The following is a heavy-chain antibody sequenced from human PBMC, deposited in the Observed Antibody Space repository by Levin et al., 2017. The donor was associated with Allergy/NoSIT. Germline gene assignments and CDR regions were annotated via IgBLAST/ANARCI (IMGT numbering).Heavy chain of an antibody. V-gene: IGHV3-20*04. Sequence: PGGSLRLSCAASGFTFDDYGMNWVRQAPGKGLEWVSGINWKPGPPFSSSSFPFRFTISRDNAKNSLYLQMNSLRAEDTALYYCARDKGIAVAGGFDYWGQGTLVTVSS. CDR1: GFTFDDYG. D-gene: IGHD6-19*01. CDR2: INWKPGPP. J-gene: IGHJ4*02. CDR3: ARDKGIAVAGGFDY.